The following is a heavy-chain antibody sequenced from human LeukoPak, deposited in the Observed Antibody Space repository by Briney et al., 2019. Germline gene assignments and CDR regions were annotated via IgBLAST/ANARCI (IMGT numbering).Heavy chain of an antibody. V-gene: IGHV3-21*01. CDR3: ARDREGYYSGGSCGGYYFDY. J-gene: IGHJ4*02. Sequence: GGSLRLSCAASGFTFSSYSMNWVRQAPGKGLEWVSSISNIDSYIYHADSVKGRFTISRDNAKNSLYLQMNSLRADDTDEYYSARDREGYYSGGSCGGYYFDYWGQGALVTVSS. CDR2: ISNIDSYI. CDR1: GFTFSSYS. D-gene: IGHD2-15*01.